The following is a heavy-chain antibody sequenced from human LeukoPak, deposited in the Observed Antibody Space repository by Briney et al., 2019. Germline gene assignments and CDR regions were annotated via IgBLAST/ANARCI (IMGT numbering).Heavy chain of an antibody. D-gene: IGHD4-17*01. CDR1: GGTFRSYA. CDR2: IIPMINTP. J-gene: IGHJ4*02. CDR3: AIFQGTYGDNENDY. V-gene: IGHV1-69*13. Sequence: AASVKLSCTASGGTFRSYAINWVRQAPGKGLEWMGGIIPMINTPKYAQKFQGRVSITADESTSTGYMEVSSLRSEDTAVYYCAIFQGTYGDNENDYWGQGTLVTVSS.